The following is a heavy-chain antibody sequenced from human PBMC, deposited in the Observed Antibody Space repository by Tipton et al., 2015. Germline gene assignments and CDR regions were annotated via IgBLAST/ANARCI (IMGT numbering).Heavy chain of an antibody. CDR1: GYSISSGYY. CDR2: IFHRGDT. V-gene: IGHV4-38-2*01. Sequence: TLSLTCDVSGYSISSGYYWGWIRQPPGKGLEWIGSIFHRGDTNYNPSLKSRVTISLDTSKNQFSLKLRSVTAADTAVYYCARVGSGSYWGYFDYWGQGTMVTVSS. CDR3: ARVGSGSYWGYFDY. D-gene: IGHD2-21*01. J-gene: IGHJ4*02.